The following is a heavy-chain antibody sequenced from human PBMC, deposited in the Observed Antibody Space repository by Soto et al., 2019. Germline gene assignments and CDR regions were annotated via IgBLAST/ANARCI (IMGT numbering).Heavy chain of an antibody. CDR3: AKASVSGWYGEDTKLFDY. V-gene: IGHV3-30*18. D-gene: IGHD6-19*01. CDR2: ISYDGSNK. J-gene: IGHJ4*02. CDR1: GFTFSSYG. Sequence: GGSLRLSCAASGFTFSSYGMHWVRQAPGKGLEWVAVISYDGSNKYYADSVKGRFTISRDNSKNTLYLQMNSLRAEDTAVYYCAKASVSGWYGEDTKLFDYWGQGTLVTVSS.